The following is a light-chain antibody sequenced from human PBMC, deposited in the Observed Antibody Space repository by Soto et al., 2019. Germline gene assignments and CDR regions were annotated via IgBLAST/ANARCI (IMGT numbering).Light chain of an antibody. CDR1: NSDVGGFDF. J-gene: IGLJ1*01. V-gene: IGLV2-14*01. CDR3: SPYSTSSTLYV. CDR2: EVT. Sequence: QSVLTQPASVSGSPGQSITISCTGTNSDVGGFDFVSWYQHHPGKAPKLMIYEVTNRPSGVPDRFSGSKSGSTASLTISGLQAEDEADYYCSPYSTSSTLYVFGTGTKVTVL.